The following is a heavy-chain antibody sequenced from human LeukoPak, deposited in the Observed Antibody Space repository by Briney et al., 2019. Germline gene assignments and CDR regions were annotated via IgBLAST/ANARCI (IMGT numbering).Heavy chain of an antibody. CDR2: IYDSGST. CDR3: ARARSGYSGGRIDY. Sequence: SETLSLTCTVSGGSISSYYWSWIRQPPGKGLEWIGYIYDSGSTNYNPSLKSRVTISVDTSKNQFSLKLSSVTAADTAVYYCARARSGYSGGRIDYWGQGTLVIVS. D-gene: IGHD5-12*01. V-gene: IGHV4-59*01. CDR1: GGSISSYY. J-gene: IGHJ4*02.